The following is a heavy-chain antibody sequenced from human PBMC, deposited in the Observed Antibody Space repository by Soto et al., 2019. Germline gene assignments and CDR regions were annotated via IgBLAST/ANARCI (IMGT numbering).Heavy chain of an antibody. V-gene: IGHV3-30*03. CDR2: ISYDGSNK. CDR3: ASNTYYDILTGYYSGGMDV. D-gene: IGHD3-9*01. Sequence: GGSLRLSCAASGFTFSSYGMHWVRQAPGKGLEWVAVISYDGSNKYYADSVKGRFTISRDDSKNTLYLQMNSLRAEDTAVYYCASNTYYDILTGYYSGGMDVWSQGTTVTVSS. J-gene: IGHJ6*02. CDR1: GFTFSSYG.